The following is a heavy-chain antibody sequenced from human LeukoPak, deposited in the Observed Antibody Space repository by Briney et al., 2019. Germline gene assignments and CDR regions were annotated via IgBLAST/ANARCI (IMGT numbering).Heavy chain of an antibody. V-gene: IGHV4-61*01. J-gene: IGHJ4*02. CDR1: GGSVSSGSYY. CDR2: ISYSGST. CDR3: ARYDWGKYFDY. D-gene: IGHD3-16*01. Sequence: SETLSLTCTVSGGSVSSGSYYWSWIRQPPGKGLEWIGYISYSGSTNYNPSLKSRVTMSVDTSKNQFSLKLSSVTAADTAVYYCARYDWGKYFDYWGQGTLVTLSS.